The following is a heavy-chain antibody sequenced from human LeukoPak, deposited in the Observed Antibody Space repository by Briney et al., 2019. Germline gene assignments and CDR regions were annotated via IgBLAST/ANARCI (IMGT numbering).Heavy chain of an antibody. D-gene: IGHD6-19*01. CDR2: ISRGSSYI. CDR3: ARDRGSSGALDY. Sequence: GGSLRLSCAASGFTFSSYSMNWVRQAPGKGLEWVSSISRGSSYIYYADSVKGRFTISRDNAKNSLYLQMNSLRAEDTAVYYCARDRGSSGALDYWGQGTLVTVSS. V-gene: IGHV3-21*01. CDR1: GFTFSSYS. J-gene: IGHJ4*02.